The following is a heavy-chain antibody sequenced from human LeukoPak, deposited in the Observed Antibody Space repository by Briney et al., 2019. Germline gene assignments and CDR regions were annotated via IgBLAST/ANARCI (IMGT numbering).Heavy chain of an antibody. Sequence: PSQTLSLTCTVSGGSISSYYWSWIRQPAGKGLEWIGRIYTSGSTNYNPSLKSRVTMSVDTSKNQFSLKLSSVTAADTAVYYCARENGSPGGDAFDIWGQGTMVTVSS. V-gene: IGHV4-4*07. CDR3: ARENGSPGGDAFDI. D-gene: IGHD1-1*01. CDR2: IYTSGST. CDR1: GGSISSYY. J-gene: IGHJ3*02.